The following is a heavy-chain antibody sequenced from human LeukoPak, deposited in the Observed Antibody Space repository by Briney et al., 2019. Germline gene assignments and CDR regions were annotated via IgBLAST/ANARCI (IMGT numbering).Heavy chain of an antibody. CDR3: ARARHYDYVWGSPLRY. D-gene: IGHD3-16*01. Sequence: SETLSLTCAVYGGSFSGYYWSWIRQPPGKGLEWIGEINHSGGTNYNPSLKSRVTISVDTSKNQFSLKLSSVTAADTAVYYCARARHYDYVWGSPLRYWGQGTLVTVSS. J-gene: IGHJ4*02. CDR1: GGSFSGYY. CDR2: INHSGGT. V-gene: IGHV4-34*01.